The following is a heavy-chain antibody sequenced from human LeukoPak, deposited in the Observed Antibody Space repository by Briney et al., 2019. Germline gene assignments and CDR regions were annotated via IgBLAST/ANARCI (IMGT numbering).Heavy chain of an antibody. D-gene: IGHD1-26*01. J-gene: IGHJ4*02. Sequence: SVKVSCKASGGTFSSYAISWVRQAPGQGLEWMGRIIPILGIANYAQKFQGRVTITADKSTSTAYMELSSLRSEDTAVYYCARAVGATSQFDYWGQGTLVTVSS. CDR3: ARAVGATSQFDY. CDR2: IIPILGIA. CDR1: GGTFSSYA. V-gene: IGHV1-69*04.